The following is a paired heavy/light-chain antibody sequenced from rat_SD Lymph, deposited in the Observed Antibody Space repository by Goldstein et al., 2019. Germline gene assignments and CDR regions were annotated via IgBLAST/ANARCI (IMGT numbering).Heavy chain of an antibody. J-gene: IGHJ2*01. V-gene: IGHV5-34*01. CDR3: ARRHTMGITSDY. Sequence: EVQLVESGGGLVQPGRSLKLSCLASGFTFSNYGMNWIRQAPGKGLEWVASISSSSSYIYYADTVKGRFTISRDNAKNTLYLQMTSLRSEDTALYYCARRHTMGITSDYWGQGVMVTVSS. CDR1: GFTFSNYG. CDR2: ISSSSSYI. D-gene: IGHD1-9*01.
Light chain of an antibody. CDR1: QSLLSSGNQKNY. CDR3: QQHYSYPLT. J-gene: IGKJ5*01. Sequence: DIVMTQSPSSLAVSAGETVTINCKSSQSLLSSGNQKNYLAWYQQKPGQSPKLLIYLASTRESGVPDRFIGSGSGTDFTLTISSVQAEDLADYYCQQHYSYPLTFGSGTKLEIK. CDR2: LAS. V-gene: IGKV8S6*01.